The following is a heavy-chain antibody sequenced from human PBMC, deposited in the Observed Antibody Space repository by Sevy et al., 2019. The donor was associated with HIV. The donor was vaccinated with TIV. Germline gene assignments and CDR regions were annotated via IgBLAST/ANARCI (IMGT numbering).Heavy chain of an antibody. D-gene: IGHD3-9*01. CDR1: GLTFNNAW. Sequence: GGSLRLSCAVSGLTFNNAWMNWVRQAPGTGLQWVGLIKSKIDGETTDYAAPVKGRFTISRDDSKNTVFLQMNSLKIEDTAVYYCATAPGYYDSAPFDYWGPGTLVTVSS. CDR2: IKSKIDGETT. CDR3: ATAPGYYDSAPFDY. V-gene: IGHV3-15*01. J-gene: IGHJ4*02.